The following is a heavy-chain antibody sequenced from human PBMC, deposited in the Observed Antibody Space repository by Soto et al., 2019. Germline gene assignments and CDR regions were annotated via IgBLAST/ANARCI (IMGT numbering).Heavy chain of an antibody. J-gene: IGHJ4*02. CDR2: IYYSGST. D-gene: IGHD3-16*02. CDR3: ATLSGQD. V-gene: IGHV4-39*01. Sequence: QLQLQESGPGLVKPSETLSLTCTVSGGSISSSSYYWGWIRQPPGKGLEWIGSIYYSGSTYYNPSLNSRITITVATYKNQFSLKLSSVTAADTPVYDCATLSGQDWGQGTLVTVSS. CDR1: GGSISSSSYY.